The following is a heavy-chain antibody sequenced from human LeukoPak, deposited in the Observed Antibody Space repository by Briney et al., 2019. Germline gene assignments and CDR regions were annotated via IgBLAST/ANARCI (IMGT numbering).Heavy chain of an antibody. CDR2: IIPIFGTA. Sequence: SVKVSCKASGGTFSSYAISWVRQAPGQGLEWMGGIIPIFGTANYAQKFQGRVTITADESTSTAYMELSSLRSEDTAVYYCAAWQHYDVLTGQLGLDYWGQGTLVTVSS. D-gene: IGHD3-9*01. CDR1: GGTFSSYA. J-gene: IGHJ4*02. CDR3: AAWQHYDVLTGQLGLDY. V-gene: IGHV1-69*13.